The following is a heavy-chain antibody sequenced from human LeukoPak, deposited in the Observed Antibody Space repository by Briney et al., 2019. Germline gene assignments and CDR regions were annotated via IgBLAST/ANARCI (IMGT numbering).Heavy chain of an antibody. CDR3: ARVDDFWSGSYYMDV. CDR1: GFTFSSYG. D-gene: IGHD3-3*01. J-gene: IGHJ6*03. Sequence: PGRSLRLSCAASGFTFSSYGMNWVRQAPGKGLEWVSSISSSSSYIYYADSVKGRFTISRDNAKNSLYLQMNSLRAEDTAVYYCARVDDFWSGSYYMDVWGKGTTVTVSS. CDR2: ISSSSSYI. V-gene: IGHV3-21*01.